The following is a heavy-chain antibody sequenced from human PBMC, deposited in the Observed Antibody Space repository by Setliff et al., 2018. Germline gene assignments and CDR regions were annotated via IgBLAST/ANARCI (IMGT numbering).Heavy chain of an antibody. D-gene: IGHD3-3*01. CDR1: GYTFTGYY. CDR2: INPNSGGT. V-gene: IGHV1-2*06. J-gene: IGHJ6*02. Sequence: ASVKVSCKASGYTFTGYYMHWVRQAPGQGLEWMGRINPNSGGTNYAQKFQGRVTMTWDTSISTAYMELSRLRSDDTAVYYGAREKGDPNYNFWSGYYLYYYYGMDVWGQGTTVTVSS. CDR3: AREKGDPNYNFWSGYYLYYYYGMDV.